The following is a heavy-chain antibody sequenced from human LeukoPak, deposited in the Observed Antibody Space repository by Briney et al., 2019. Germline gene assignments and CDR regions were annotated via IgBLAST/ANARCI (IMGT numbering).Heavy chain of an antibody. CDR1: GFTFSNYW. CDR3: VRDGGVSGYDLLDY. J-gene: IGHJ4*02. Sequence: GGSLRLSCAASGFTFSNYWMTWVREAPGKGLEWVAHINQDGSEEHYMDSAKARFTISRDNAKNSLSLQMNSLRAEDTAVYYCVRDGGVSGYDLLDYWGQGTLVTVSS. D-gene: IGHD5-12*01. CDR2: INQDGSEE. V-gene: IGHV3-7*01.